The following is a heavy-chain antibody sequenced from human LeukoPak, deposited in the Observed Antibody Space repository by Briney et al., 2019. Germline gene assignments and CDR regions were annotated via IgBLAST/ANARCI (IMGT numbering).Heavy chain of an antibody. V-gene: IGHV3-30*18. Sequence: AGGSLRLSCAASGFTFSSYGMHWVRQAPGKGLEWVAVISYDGSNKYYADSVKGRFTISRDNSKNTLYLQMNSLRAEDTAVYYCAKDPRYSSSWYYFDYWGQGTLVTVSS. CDR1: GFTFSSYG. D-gene: IGHD6-13*01. J-gene: IGHJ4*02. CDR3: AKDPRYSSSWYYFDY. CDR2: ISYDGSNK.